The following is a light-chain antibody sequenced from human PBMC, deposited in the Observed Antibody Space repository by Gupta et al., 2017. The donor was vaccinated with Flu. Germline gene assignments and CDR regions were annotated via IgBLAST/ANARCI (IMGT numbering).Light chain of an antibody. CDR2: NDY. V-gene: IGLV3-25*01. Sequence: YELTQPPSVSVSPGQTAWITCSGDALPKHYAYWYQQKAGQAPVLLMYNDYDRASGTPERCSGATSGTTVTLIISGVQAEDEADYYCQSADDSGTYEVFGGGTKLTVL. J-gene: IGLJ3*02. CDR1: ALPKHY. CDR3: QSADDSGTYEV.